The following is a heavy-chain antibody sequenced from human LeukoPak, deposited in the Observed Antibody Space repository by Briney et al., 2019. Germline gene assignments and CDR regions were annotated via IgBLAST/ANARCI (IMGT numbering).Heavy chain of an antibody. D-gene: IGHD6-19*01. V-gene: IGHV3-11*01. CDR3: GRETVAGTFDY. CDR2: IGSSDSII. Sequence: GGSLRLSCVASGFTLSDFYMSWIRQAPGKGLEWVADIGSSDSIISYADSLRGRFTISRDYAKNSLHLQMNSLRDEDTAVYYCGRETVAGTFDYWGQGTLVTVSS. J-gene: IGHJ4*02. CDR1: GFTLSDFY.